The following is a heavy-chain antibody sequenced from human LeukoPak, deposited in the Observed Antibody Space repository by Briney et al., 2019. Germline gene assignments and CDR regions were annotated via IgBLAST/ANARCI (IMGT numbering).Heavy chain of an antibody. CDR1: GFTFSSYG. J-gene: IGHJ3*02. CDR2: IRYDGSNK. D-gene: IGHD1-14*01. V-gene: IGHV3-30*02. Sequence: PGGSLRLSCAASGFTFSSYGMHWVRQAPGKGLEWVAFIRYDGSNKYYADSVKGRFTISRDNSKNTLYLQMNSLRAEDTAVYYCARPQTTGDDAFDIWGQGTMVTVSS. CDR3: ARPQTTGDDAFDI.